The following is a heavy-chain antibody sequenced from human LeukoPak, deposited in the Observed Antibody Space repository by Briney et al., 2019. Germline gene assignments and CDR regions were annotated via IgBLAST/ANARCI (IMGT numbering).Heavy chain of an antibody. Sequence: ASVKVSCKGSGYNFTSYWIGWVRQMPGKGLEWMGIIYPGDSDTRYSPSFQGQVTISADKSISTAYLQWSSLKASDTAMYYCARSGLTLVRGDTDYWGQGTLVTVSS. CDR2: IYPGDSDT. V-gene: IGHV5-51*01. CDR3: ARSGLTLVRGDTDY. CDR1: GYNFTSYW. D-gene: IGHD3-10*01. J-gene: IGHJ4*02.